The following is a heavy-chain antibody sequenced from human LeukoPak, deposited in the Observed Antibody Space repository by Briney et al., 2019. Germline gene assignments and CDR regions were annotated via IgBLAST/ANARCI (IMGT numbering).Heavy chain of an antibody. V-gene: IGHV1-46*01. CDR2: IHPSHGSK. CDR3: ARDGDDDYGSGSYPTGYMDV. CDR1: GYTFTSYY. Sequence: ASVKVSCKASGYTFTSYYMHWVQQAPGKRLEWPVIIHPSHGSKTYAQKFQGRVTMTRDMSTSTVYMELSSLRSEDTAVYYCARDGDDDYGSGSYPTGYMDVWGKGTTVTVSS. D-gene: IGHD3-10*01. J-gene: IGHJ6*03.